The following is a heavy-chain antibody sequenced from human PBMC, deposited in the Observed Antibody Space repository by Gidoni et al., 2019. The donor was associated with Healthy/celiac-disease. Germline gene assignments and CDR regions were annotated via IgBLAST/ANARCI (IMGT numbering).Heavy chain of an antibody. CDR2: IFPSGST. Sequence: QVQLQESGPGLVRPSQTLSLTCTVPGVSVSSDSYYWSWIRQPAGKGLEWIGRIFPSGSTNYNPSLKSRVTISVDTSKNQFSLKLSSVTAADTAVYYCARVLYGSGSYYQYNWFDPWGQGTLVTVSS. CDR3: ARVLYGSGSYYQYNWFDP. D-gene: IGHD3-10*01. V-gene: IGHV4-61*02. CDR1: GVSVSSDSYY. J-gene: IGHJ5*02.